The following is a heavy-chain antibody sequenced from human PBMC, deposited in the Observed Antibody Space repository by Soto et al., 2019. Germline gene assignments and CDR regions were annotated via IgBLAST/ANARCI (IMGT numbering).Heavy chain of an antibody. J-gene: IGHJ3*02. D-gene: IGHD2-2*02. CDR2: FDPEDGET. Sequence: GASVKVSCKVSGYTLTELSMRWVRQAPGKGLEWMGGFDPEDGETIYAQKFQGRVTMTEDTSTDTAYMELSSLRSEDTAVYYCATDRDTRDAFDIWGQGTMVTVSS. CDR3: ATDRDTRDAFDI. CDR1: GYTLTELS. V-gene: IGHV1-24*01.